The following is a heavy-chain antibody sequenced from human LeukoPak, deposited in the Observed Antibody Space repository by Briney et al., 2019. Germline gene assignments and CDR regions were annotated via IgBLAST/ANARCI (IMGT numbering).Heavy chain of an antibody. Sequence: SETLSLTCSVSGASISGSSYFWGWIRQTPGKGLEWIGSIYYSGSTYYNPSLKSRATISVDTSRNQFSLKLSSVSAADAAVYYCARRAYYYGLTESYYWFHPWGHGIQVIVSS. CDR2: IYYSGST. D-gene: IGHD3-10*01. V-gene: IGHV4-39*01. J-gene: IGHJ5*02. CDR3: ARRAYYYGLTESYYWFHP. CDR1: GASISGSSYF.